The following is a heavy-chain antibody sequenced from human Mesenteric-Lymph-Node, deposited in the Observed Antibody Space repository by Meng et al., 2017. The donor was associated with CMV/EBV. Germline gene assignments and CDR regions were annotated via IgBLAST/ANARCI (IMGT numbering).Heavy chain of an antibody. D-gene: IGHD6-19*01. J-gene: IGHJ3*02. Sequence: SETLSLTCTVSGGSISSYYWSWIRQPPGKGLEWIGYIYYSGSTNYNPSLKSRVTISVDTSKNQFSLKLGSVTAADTAVYYCARTIAVAGNDAFDIWGQGTMVTVSS. CDR1: GGSISSYY. CDR2: IYYSGST. V-gene: IGHV4-59*01. CDR3: ARTIAVAGNDAFDI.